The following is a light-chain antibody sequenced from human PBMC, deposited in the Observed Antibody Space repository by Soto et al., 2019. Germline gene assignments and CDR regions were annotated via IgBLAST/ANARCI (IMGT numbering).Light chain of an antibody. CDR1: QSVLYSSNNKNY. V-gene: IGKV4-1*01. CDR2: WAS. CDR3: QQYYSTPLT. Sequence: DIVMTQSPDSLAESLGEKATINCKSSQSVLYSSNNKNYLAWYQQKPGQPPKLLIYWASTRESGVPDRFSGSWSGKDFTLTISSLQAEDVAVYYCQQYYSTPLTFGGGTKVEIK. J-gene: IGKJ4*01.